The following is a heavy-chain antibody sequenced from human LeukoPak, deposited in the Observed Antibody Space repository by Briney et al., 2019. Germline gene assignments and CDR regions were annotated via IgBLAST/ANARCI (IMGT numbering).Heavy chain of an antibody. V-gene: IGHV1-2*02. J-gene: IGHJ4*02. CDR2: INPNSGGT. D-gene: IGHD2-21*01. CDR3: ARAQTYCGDDCYVYYFDY. CDR1: GYTFTGYY. Sequence: ASVKVSCKASGYTFTGYYMHWVRQAPGRGLEWMGWINPNSGGTKFAQKFQGRVTMTRDTSISTAYMEMTSLRSDDTAVYYCARAQTYCGDDCYVYYFDYWGQGTLVTVSS.